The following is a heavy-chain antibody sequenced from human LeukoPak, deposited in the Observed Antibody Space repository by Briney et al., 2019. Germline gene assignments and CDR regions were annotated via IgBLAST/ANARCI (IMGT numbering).Heavy chain of an antibody. CDR1: GGTFSSYA. CDR2: MNPNSGNT. V-gene: IGHV1-8*03. J-gene: IGHJ4*02. Sequence: AASVKVSCKASGGTFSSYAINWVRQATGQGLEWMGWMNPNSGNTGYAQKFQGRVTITRNTSISTAYMELSSLRSEDTAVYYCAREGYGGNSGRTRRFDYWGQGTLVTVSS. D-gene: IGHD4-23*01. CDR3: AREGYGGNSGRTRRFDY.